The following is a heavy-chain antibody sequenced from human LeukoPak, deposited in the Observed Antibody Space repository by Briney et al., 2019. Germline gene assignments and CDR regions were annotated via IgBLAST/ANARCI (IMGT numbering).Heavy chain of an antibody. D-gene: IGHD6-19*01. J-gene: IGHJ4*02. V-gene: IGHV1-69*05. CDR1: GGTFSSYA. CDR2: IIPIFGTA. CDR3: AREGRTPLYSSGWYPFDY. Sequence: SVKVSCKASGGTFSSYAISWVRQAPGQGLEWMGGIIPIFGTANYAQKFQGRVTITTDESTSTAYMELSSLRSEDTAVYYCAREGRTPLYSSGWYPFDYRGQGTLVTVSS.